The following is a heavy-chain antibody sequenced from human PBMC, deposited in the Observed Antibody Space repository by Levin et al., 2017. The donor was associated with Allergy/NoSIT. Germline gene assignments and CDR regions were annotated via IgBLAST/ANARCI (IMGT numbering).Heavy chain of an antibody. CDR1: GFTFSSYG. CDR2: IWYDGSNK. J-gene: IGHJ6*02. D-gene: IGHD2-15*01. Sequence: SCAASGFTFSSYGMHWVRQAPGKGLEWVAVIWYDGSNKYYADSVKGRFTISRDNSKNTLYLQMNSLRAEDTAVYYCARVKMVVAATNQGDYYYYGMDVWGQGTTVTVSS. V-gene: IGHV3-33*01. CDR3: ARVKMVVAATNQGDYYYYGMDV.